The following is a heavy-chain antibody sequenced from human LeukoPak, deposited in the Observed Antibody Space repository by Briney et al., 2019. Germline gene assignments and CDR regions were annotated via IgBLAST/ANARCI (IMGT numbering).Heavy chain of an antibody. J-gene: IGHJ4*02. V-gene: IGHV4-59*08. CDR1: GGSISSLY. CDR3: ARHRAYSSSSPFDY. Sequence: PSETLSLTCSVSGGSISSLYWIWMRQPPGRGREWIRYIYYTGSTNYNPSLKSRVTMFVDMSKNQFSLRLSSVTAADTAVYYCARHRAYSSSSPFDYWGQGTLVTVSS. D-gene: IGHD6-6*01. CDR2: IYYTGST.